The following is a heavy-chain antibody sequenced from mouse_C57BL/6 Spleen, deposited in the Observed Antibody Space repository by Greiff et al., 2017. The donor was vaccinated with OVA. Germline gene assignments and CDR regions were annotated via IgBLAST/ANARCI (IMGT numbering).Heavy chain of an antibody. Sequence: EVQRVESGAELVRPGASVKLSCTASGFNIKDYYMHWVKQRPEQGLEWIGRIDPEDGDTEYAPKFQGKATMTADTSSNTAYLQLSSLTSEDTAVYYCTDYYGSSPWFAYWGQGTLVTVSA. J-gene: IGHJ3*01. V-gene: IGHV14-1*01. D-gene: IGHD1-1*01. CDR1: GFNIKDYY. CDR3: TDYYGSSPWFAY. CDR2: IDPEDGDT.